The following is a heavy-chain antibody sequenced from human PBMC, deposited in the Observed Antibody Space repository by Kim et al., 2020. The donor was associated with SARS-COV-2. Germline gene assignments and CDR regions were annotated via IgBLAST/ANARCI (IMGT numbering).Heavy chain of an antibody. J-gene: IGHJ4*02. D-gene: IGHD3-10*01. Sequence: ASVKVSCKASGYTFTNYYIDWVRQAPGQGLEWMGIINPSGSSTTYAQKFQGRVIMTRDTSTSTVYLELSSLRSEDTAVYYCARDLGVAANMVRGVTLLYWGQGTLVTVSS. CDR3: ARDLGVAANMVRGVTLLY. CDR1: GYTFTNYY. CDR2: INPSGSST. V-gene: IGHV1-46*03.